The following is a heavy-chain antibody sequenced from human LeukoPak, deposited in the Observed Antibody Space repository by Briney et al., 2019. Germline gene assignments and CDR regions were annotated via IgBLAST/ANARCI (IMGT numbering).Heavy chain of an antibody. CDR3: ARGGTMTTVPL. V-gene: IGHV4-59*08. J-gene: IGHJ4*02. CDR2: IFYSGGT. Sequence: PSETLSLTCTVSGGSISSYYWSWIRQPPGKGLEWIGYIFYSGGTNYNPSLKSRVTISVDTSKNQFSLKLSSVTAADTAVYYCARGGTMTTVPLWGQGTLVTVSS. CDR1: GGSISSYY. D-gene: IGHD4-17*01.